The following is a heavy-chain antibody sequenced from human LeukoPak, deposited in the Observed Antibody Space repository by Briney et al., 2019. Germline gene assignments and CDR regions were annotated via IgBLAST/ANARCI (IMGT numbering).Heavy chain of an antibody. V-gene: IGHV3-23*01. CDR3: AKGGPGYYDSSRFDY. Sequence: GESLKISCAASGFTFTTYTMSWVRQAPGKGLEWVSGVSGSGGSTYYADSVKGRFTIPRDNSKNTLYLQMNSLRAEDTAVYYCAKGGPGYYDSSRFDYWGQGTLVTVSS. CDR2: VSGSGGST. J-gene: IGHJ4*02. D-gene: IGHD3-22*01. CDR1: GFTFTTYT.